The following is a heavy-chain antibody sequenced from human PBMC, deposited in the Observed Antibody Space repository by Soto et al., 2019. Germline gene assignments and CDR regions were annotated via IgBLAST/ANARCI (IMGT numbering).Heavy chain of an antibody. CDR2: TYYRSKWYN. Sequence: QSQTLSLTCAISGDSVSSNSGAWNWIRQSPSRGLEWLGRTYYRSKWYNDYAVSVKSRITINPDTSKNQFSLQLNSVTPEDTAVYYCAREGFSYGLGWFDPWGQGTLVTVSS. J-gene: IGHJ5*02. D-gene: IGHD5-18*01. CDR3: AREGFSYGLGWFDP. CDR1: GDSVSSNSGA. V-gene: IGHV6-1*01.